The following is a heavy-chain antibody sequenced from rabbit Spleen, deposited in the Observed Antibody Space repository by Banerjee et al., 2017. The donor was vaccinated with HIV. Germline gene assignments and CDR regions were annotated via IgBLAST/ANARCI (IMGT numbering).Heavy chain of an antibody. CDR2: IAVDSGTT. CDR1: GFSFSSGYY. CDR3: ARSTYYTGAYSGYAQLFSL. Sequence: QSLEESGGGLVKPGASLALTCKASGFSFSSGYYMCWVRQAPGKGPEWIACIAVDSGTTYYASWAKGQFTISKTSSTTVTLQMTSLTAADTATYFCARSTYYTGAYSGYAQLFSLWGPGTLVTVS. V-gene: IGHV1S40*01. J-gene: IGHJ4*01. D-gene: IGHD1-1*01.